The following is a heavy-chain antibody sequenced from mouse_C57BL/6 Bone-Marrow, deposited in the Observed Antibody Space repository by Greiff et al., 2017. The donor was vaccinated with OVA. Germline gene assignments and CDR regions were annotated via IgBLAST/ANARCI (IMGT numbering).Heavy chain of an antibody. Sequence: QVQLQQPGAELVKPGASVKLSCKASGYTFTSYWMQWVNQRPGQGLEWIGEIDPSDSYTNYNPKFKGKATLTVDTSSSTAYMQLSSLTSEASAVYYGARGGYYGSSPAWFAYWGQGTLVTVAA. V-gene: IGHV1-50*01. CDR3: ARGGYYGSSPAWFAY. D-gene: IGHD1-1*01. CDR2: IDPSDSYT. J-gene: IGHJ3*01. CDR1: GYTFTSYW.